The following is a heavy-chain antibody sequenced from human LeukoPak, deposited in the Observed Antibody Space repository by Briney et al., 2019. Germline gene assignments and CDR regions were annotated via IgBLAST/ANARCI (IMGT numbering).Heavy chain of an antibody. CDR2: INHSGST. V-gene: IGHV4-34*01. CDR1: GFTFSSYA. D-gene: IGHD3-22*01. Sequence: GSLRLSCAASGFTFSSYAMSWIRQPPGKGLEWIGEINHSGSTNYNPSLKSRVTISVDTSKNQFSLKLSSVTAADTAVYYCARGHYDSSGYQGAVQHWGQGTLVTVSS. J-gene: IGHJ1*01. CDR3: ARGHYDSSGYQGAVQH.